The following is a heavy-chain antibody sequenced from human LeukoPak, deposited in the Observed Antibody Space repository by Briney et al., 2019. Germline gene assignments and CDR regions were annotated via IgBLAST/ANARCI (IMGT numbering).Heavy chain of an antibody. CDR1: GYTFTSYG. CDR3: ARDQGYSGYDPTNYYYGMDV. J-gene: IGHJ6*02. CDR2: ISAYNGNT. Sequence: ASVKVSCKASGYTFTSYGNSWVRQAPGQGLEWMGWISAYNGNTNYAQKLQGRVTMTTDTSTSTAYMELRSLRSDDTAVYYCARDQGYSGYDPTNYYYGMDVWGQGTTVTVSS. V-gene: IGHV1-18*01. D-gene: IGHD5-12*01.